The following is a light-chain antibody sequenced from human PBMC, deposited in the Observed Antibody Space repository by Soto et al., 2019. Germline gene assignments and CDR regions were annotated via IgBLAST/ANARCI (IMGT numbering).Light chain of an antibody. V-gene: IGKV3-11*01. CDR1: QSVSSY. CDR3: QQRSNSPT. Sequence: EIVLTQSPATLSLSPGERATLSCRASQSVSSYLAWYQQKPGQAPRLLIYDASNRATGIPARFSGSGSGTDFTLTISSLELEDFAVYYCQQRSNSPTFGQGTKVEIK. J-gene: IGKJ2*01. CDR2: DAS.